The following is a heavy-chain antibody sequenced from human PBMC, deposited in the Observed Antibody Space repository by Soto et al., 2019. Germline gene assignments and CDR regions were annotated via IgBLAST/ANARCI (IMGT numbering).Heavy chain of an antibody. CDR2: INPTTGAT. Sequence: EASVKVSCKASGYTFTAQYLHWVRKAPGEGLEWMGWINPTTGATRYAQKFQGRLTMTRDTSMSTAYLEVRSLRPDDTAVYYCAKGDSSWVSWFDPWGQGTLVTVSS. D-gene: IGHD6-19*01. CDR3: AKGDSSWVSWFDP. J-gene: IGHJ5*02. V-gene: IGHV1-2*02. CDR1: GYTFTAQY.